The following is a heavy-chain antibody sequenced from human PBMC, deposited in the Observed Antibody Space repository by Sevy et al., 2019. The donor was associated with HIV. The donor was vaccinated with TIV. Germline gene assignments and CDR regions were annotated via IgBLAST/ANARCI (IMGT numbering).Heavy chain of an antibody. D-gene: IGHD4-17*01. CDR1: GFPFSSYA. CDR3: AKDGHDYGDFYFNY. J-gene: IGHJ4*02. Sequence: GGSLRLSCAASGFPFSSYAMSWVRQAPGKGLEWVSVINGGGGGTYYAASVKGRFTISRDNAKNTLYLQMNNLRAEDTAVYYCAKDGHDYGDFYFNYWGQGTLVTVSS. V-gene: IGHV3-23*01. CDR2: INGGGGGT.